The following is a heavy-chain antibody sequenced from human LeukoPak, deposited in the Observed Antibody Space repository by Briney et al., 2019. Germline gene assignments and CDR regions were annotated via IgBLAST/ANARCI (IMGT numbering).Heavy chain of an antibody. Sequence: GGSLRLSCAASGFTVNSNYMSWVRQAPGKGLEWVSVIYTGGTTDYADSVKGRFTISRDNSKNTLFLQTNSLRAEDTAVYYCARLPKTTYFDYWGQGTLVTVFS. D-gene: IGHD4-11*01. CDR1: GFTVNSNY. V-gene: IGHV3-53*01. CDR2: IYTGGTT. CDR3: ARLPKTTYFDY. J-gene: IGHJ4*02.